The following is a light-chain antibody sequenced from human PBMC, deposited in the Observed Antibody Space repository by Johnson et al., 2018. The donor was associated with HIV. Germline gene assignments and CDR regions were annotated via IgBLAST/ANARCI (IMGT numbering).Light chain of an antibody. V-gene: IGLV1-51*01. Sequence: QSVLTQPPSVSAAPGQKVTISCSGSSSNIGNNYVSWYQQLPGTAPKLLIYDNNKRPSGIPDRFSGSKSATSATLGITGIQTRDEADYYCGTWDTSLNAYVFGTGTKVTVL. CDR2: DNN. CDR1: SSNIGNNY. CDR3: GTWDTSLNAYV. J-gene: IGLJ1*01.